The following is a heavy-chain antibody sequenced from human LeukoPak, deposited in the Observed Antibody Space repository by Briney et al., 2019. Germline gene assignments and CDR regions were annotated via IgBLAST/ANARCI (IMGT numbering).Heavy chain of an antibody. D-gene: IGHD3-3*01. CDR1: GGSISSYY. CDR2: IYYSGST. J-gene: IGHJ4*02. V-gene: IGHV4-59*01. Sequence: SETLSLTCTVSGGSISSYYWSWIRQPPGKGLEWIGYIYYSGSTNYNPSLKSRVTISVDTSKNQFSLKLSSVTAADTAVYYCARGQSGYYVFDYWGQGTLVTVSS. CDR3: ARGQSGYYVFDY.